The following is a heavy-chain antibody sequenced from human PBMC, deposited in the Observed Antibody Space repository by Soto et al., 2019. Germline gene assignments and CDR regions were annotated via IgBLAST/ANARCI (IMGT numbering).Heavy chain of an antibody. V-gene: IGHV3-23*01. D-gene: IGHD3-3*01. CDR3: AKGRTIFGVVTYYFDY. J-gene: IGHJ4*02. CDR1: GFTFSSYA. CDR2: ISGSGGST. Sequence: EVQLLESGGGLVQPGWSLRLSCAASGFTFSSYAMSWVRQAPGKGLEWVSAISGSGGSTYYADSVKGRFTISRDNSKNTLYLQMNSLRAEDTAVYYCAKGRTIFGVVTYYFDYWGQGTLVTVSS.